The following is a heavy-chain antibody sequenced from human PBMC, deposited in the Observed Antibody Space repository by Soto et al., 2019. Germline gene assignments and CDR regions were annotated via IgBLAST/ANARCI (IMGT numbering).Heavy chain of an antibody. J-gene: IGHJ4*02. D-gene: IGHD3-22*01. V-gene: IGHV3-23*01. CDR1: GVTFCSYS. CDR2: ISGSGSST. CDR3: AKDVSPQYYYDSSGYY. Sequence: GGSLRLCCAASGVTFCSYSMNWVRQAPGKGLEWVSAISGSGSSTYYADSVKGRFTISRDNSKNTLYLQMNSLRAEDTAVYYCAKDVSPQYYYDSSGYYWGQGTLVTVSS.